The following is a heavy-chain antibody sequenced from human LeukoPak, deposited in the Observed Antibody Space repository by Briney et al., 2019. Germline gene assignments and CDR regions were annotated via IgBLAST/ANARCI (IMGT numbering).Heavy chain of an antibody. D-gene: IGHD3-16*01. V-gene: IGHV4-61*02. CDR3: ARGGGYYYYGMDV. Sequence: SETLSLTCTVSGGSISSGSYYWSWIRQPAGKGLEWIGRIYTSGSTNYNPSLKSRVTISVDTPKNQFSLKLSSVTAADTAVYYCARGGGYYYYGMDVWGQGTTVTVSS. CDR2: IYTSGST. CDR1: GGSISSGSYY. J-gene: IGHJ6*02.